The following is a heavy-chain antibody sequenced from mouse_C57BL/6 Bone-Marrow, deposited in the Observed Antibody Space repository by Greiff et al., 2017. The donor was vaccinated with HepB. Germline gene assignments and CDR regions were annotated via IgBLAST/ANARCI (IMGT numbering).Heavy chain of an antibody. CDR3: ARRRNWFAY. J-gene: IGHJ3*01. CDR2: IHPNSGST. Sequence: QVHVKQPGAELVKPGASVKLSCKASGYTFTSYWMHWVKQRPGQGLEWIGMIHPNSGSTNYNEKFKSKATLTVDKSSSTAYMQLSSLTSEDSAVYYCARRRNWFAYWGQGTLVTVSA. CDR1: GYTFTSYW. V-gene: IGHV1-64*01.